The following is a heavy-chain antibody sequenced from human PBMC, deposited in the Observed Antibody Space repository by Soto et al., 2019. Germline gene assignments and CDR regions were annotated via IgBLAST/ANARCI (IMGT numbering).Heavy chain of an antibody. V-gene: IGHV4-39*01. CDR3: ARAYYDTSGYSLDP. D-gene: IGHD3-22*01. J-gene: IGHJ5*02. CDR1: GGSISSGGYY. CDR2: IYYSGST. Sequence: SETLSLTCTVSGGSISSGGYYWTWIRQPPGKGLEWIGSIYYSGSTYYNPSLKSRVTISVDTSKNQFSLKLSSVTAADTAVYYCARAYYDTSGYSLDPWGQGTLVTVSS.